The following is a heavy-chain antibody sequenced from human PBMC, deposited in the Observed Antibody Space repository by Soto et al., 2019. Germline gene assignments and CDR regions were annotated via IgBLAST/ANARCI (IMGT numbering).Heavy chain of an antibody. V-gene: IGHV1-18*04. Sequence: ASVKVSCNASGYTFTSYGISWVRQAPGQGLEWMGWISAYNGNTNYAQKLQGRVTMTTDTSTSTAYMELRSLRSDDTAVYYCARDPGGFGELLFYYYGMDVCGQRTTVTVSS. J-gene: IGHJ6*02. CDR1: GYTFTSYG. CDR3: ARDPGGFGELLFYYYGMDV. D-gene: IGHD3-10*01. CDR2: ISAYNGNT.